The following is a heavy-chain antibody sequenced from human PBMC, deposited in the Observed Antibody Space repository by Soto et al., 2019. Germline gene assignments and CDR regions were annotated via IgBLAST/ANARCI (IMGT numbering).Heavy chain of an antibody. CDR3: ARLMTREGFDY. V-gene: IGHV1-69*12. Sequence: QVQLVQSGAEVKKPGSSVKVSCKASGGTFSSYAISWVRQAPGQGLEWMGVLIPIFGTANYAQKFQGRDTDPAXESTGTAYVYPSSLRSEDTAVYCGARLMTREGFDYWGQGTLVTVSS. J-gene: IGHJ4*02. CDR1: GGTFSSYA. D-gene: IGHD4-17*01. CDR2: LIPIFGTA.